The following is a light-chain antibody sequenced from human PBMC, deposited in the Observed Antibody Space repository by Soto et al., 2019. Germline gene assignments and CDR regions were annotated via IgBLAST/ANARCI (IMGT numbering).Light chain of an antibody. Sequence: EVVLTQSPGTLSLSPGERTTLSCRASQSVSNSYLAWYQQKPGQAPRLLIYGASSRATGIPDRFSGSGSGTDFTLTISRLEPEDFALYYCQQYGPSLTFGQGTRLAIK. CDR3: QQYGPSLT. CDR2: GAS. V-gene: IGKV3-20*01. CDR1: QSVSNSY. J-gene: IGKJ5*01.